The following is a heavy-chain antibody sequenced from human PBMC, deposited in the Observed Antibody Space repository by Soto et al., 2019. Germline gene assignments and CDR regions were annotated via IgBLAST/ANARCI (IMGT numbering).Heavy chain of an antibody. J-gene: IGHJ4*02. Sequence: QVQLVESGGGVVQPGRSLRLSCAASGFTFSNYGMHWVRQAPGKGLEWVAVISYDASDKYYADSVKGRFTISRDNSKNTLYLQVNSLRAEDTAVYYCAKDPVERWLVYGFDYWGLGTLVTVSS. CDR3: AKDPVERWLVYGFDY. CDR1: GFTFSNYG. D-gene: IGHD6-19*01. V-gene: IGHV3-30*18. CDR2: ISYDASDK.